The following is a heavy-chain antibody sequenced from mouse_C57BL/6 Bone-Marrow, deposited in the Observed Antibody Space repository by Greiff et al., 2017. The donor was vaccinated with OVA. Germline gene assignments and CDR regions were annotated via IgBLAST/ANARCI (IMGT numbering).Heavy chain of an antibody. CDR2: IHPNSGST. V-gene: IGHV1-64*01. J-gene: IGHJ3*01. CDR1: GYNFTSYW. CDR3: ARTARLWFAY. D-gene: IGHD3-1*01. Sequence: QVQLQQPGAELVKPGASVKLSCKASGYNFTSYWMHWVKQRPGQGLEWIGMIHPNSGSTNYNEKFKSKATLTVDKSSSTAYMQLSSLTSEDSAVYYCARTARLWFAYWGQGTLVTVSA.